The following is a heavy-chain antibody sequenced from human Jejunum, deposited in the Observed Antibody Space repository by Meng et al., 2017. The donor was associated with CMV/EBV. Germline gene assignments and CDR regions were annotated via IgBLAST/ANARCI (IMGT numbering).Heavy chain of an antibody. Sequence: KAAGYSCTDYYVHWVRQGPGQGFEWMGWINTNSGSTNHVQKIQGRVTMTRDTSTDTVFMELSGLKSDDTAVYYCVRAVGGFDAFDIWGQGTVVTVSS. D-gene: IGHD1-26*01. J-gene: IGHJ3*02. CDR1: GYSCTDYY. V-gene: IGHV1-2*02. CDR2: INTNSGST. CDR3: VRAVGGFDAFDI.